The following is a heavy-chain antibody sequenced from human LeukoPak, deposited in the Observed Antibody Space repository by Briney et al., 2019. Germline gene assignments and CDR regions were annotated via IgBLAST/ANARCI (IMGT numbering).Heavy chain of an antibody. Sequence: PSETLSLTCTVSGGSVSSGSYYWSWIRQPPGKGLEWIGYIYYSGSANYTPSLKSRVTMSVDTSKNQFSLKLSSVTAADTAVYYCARDRWQQLYYYGMDVWGQGTTVTVSS. V-gene: IGHV4-61*01. D-gene: IGHD6-13*01. CDR2: IYYSGSA. CDR1: GGSVSSGSYY. J-gene: IGHJ6*02. CDR3: ARDRWQQLYYYGMDV.